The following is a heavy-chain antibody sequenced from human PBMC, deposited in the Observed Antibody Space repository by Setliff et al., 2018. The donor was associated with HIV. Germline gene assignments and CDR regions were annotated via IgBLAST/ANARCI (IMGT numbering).Heavy chain of an antibody. CDR2: VYYSGST. D-gene: IGHD6-13*01. V-gene: IGHV4-39*07. CDR1: GGSISSSSYY. J-gene: IGHJ4*02. Sequence: SETLSLTCIVSGGSISSSSYYWGWIRQPPGKGLEWIGTVYYSGSTYYNPSLKSRVTISVDTYENQVSLKLSSVNAADTAVYYCARDGYSSSWYVISGSFDYWGQGILVTVSS. CDR3: ARDGYSSSWYVISGSFDY.